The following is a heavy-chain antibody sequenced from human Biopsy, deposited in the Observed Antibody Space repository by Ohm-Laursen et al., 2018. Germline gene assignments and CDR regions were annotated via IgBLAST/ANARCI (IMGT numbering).Heavy chain of an antibody. CDR3: ARGGIVSVHGYGRMGLFYFDS. J-gene: IGHJ4*02. D-gene: IGHD5-18*01. CDR1: GFSVNDNY. CDR2: IYGDGRT. V-gene: IGHV3-53*01. Sequence: GSLRLSCAASGFSVNDNYMSWVRQAPGKGLEWVSFIYGDGRTFYAGSVKDRFTLSRDTSNNLMFLQMDSLRADDTAVYYCARGGIVSVHGYGRMGLFYFDSWGQGILVTVAS.